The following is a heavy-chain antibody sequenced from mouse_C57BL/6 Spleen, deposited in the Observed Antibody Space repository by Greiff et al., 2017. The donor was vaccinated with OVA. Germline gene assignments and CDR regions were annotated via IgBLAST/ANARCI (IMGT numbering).Heavy chain of an antibody. CDR3: ASPFITTVVGMDY. Sequence: VQLKESGAELVKPGASVKLSCTASGFNIKDYYMHWVKQRTEQGLEWIGRIDPEDGETKYAPKFQGKATITADTSSNTAYLQLSSLTSEDTAVYYCASPFITTVVGMDYWGQGTSVTVSS. CDR1: GFNIKDYY. D-gene: IGHD1-1*01. V-gene: IGHV14-2*01. CDR2: IDPEDGET. J-gene: IGHJ4*01.